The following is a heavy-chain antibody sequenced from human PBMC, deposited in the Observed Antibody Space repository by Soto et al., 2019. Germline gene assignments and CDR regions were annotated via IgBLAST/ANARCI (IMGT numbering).Heavy chain of an antibody. Sequence: SVKVSCKASGVTFSSYAISWVRQAPGQGLEWMGGIIPIFGTANYAQKFQGRVTITADESTSTAYMELSSLRSEDTAVYYCARDPIYANYYGSGSYFDYWGQGTLVTVSS. CDR2: IIPIFGTA. J-gene: IGHJ4*02. CDR3: ARDPIYANYYGSGSYFDY. D-gene: IGHD3-10*01. CDR1: GVTFSSYA. V-gene: IGHV1-69*13.